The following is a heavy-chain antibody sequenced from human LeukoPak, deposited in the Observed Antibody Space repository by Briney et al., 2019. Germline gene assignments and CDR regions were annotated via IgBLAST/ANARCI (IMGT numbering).Heavy chain of an antibody. V-gene: IGHV3-30-3*01. J-gene: IGHJ5*02. CDR3: ARGAVAGTSWFDP. D-gene: IGHD6-19*01. Sequence: GGSLRLSCAASGFTFSSYAMHWVRQAPGKGLEWVAVISYDGSNKYYADSVKGRFTISRDNSKNTLYLQMNGLRAEDTAVYYCARGAVAGTSWFDPWGQGTLVTVSS. CDR1: GFTFSSYA. CDR2: ISYDGSNK.